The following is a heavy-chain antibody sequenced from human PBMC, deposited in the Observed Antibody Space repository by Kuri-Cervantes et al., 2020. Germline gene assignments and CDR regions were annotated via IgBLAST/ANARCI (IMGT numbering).Heavy chain of an antibody. CDR1: GGSISSGGYY. D-gene: IGHD6-13*01. CDR3: ARGEGAAAGTSY. Sequence: LRLSCTVSGGSISSGGYYRSWIRQHPGKGLEWIGYIYYSGSTYYNPSLKSRVTISVDTSKNQFSLKLSSVTAADTAVYYCARGEGAAAGTSYWGQGTLVTVSS. J-gene: IGHJ4*02. V-gene: IGHV4-31*03. CDR2: IYYSGST.